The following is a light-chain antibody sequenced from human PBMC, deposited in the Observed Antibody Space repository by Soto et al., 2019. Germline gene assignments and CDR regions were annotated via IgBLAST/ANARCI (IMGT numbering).Light chain of an antibody. CDR1: SSNIGKSS. Sequence: QSVLTQPPSASWTPGQRVTISCSGSSSNIGKSSVHWFQQLPGTAPKLLMHTDSKRPSGVPDRFSGSKSGTSASLAITGLQSEDEADYFCAAWDDSLNGFVFGTGTKVTVL. J-gene: IGLJ1*01. CDR2: TDS. V-gene: IGLV1-44*01. CDR3: AAWDDSLNGFV.